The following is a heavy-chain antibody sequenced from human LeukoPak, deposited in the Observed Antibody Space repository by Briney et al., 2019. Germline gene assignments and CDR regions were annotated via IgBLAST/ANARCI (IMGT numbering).Heavy chain of an antibody. Sequence: PGGSLRLSCAASGFTFSNSGMSWVRQAPGKGLEWVSAISTDAGETHYADSVKGRFTISRDNSKNTLYLQMNSLRAEDTAVYYCARDPYDFWSGNGQFDYWGQGTLVTVSS. J-gene: IGHJ4*02. CDR2: ISTDAGET. CDR1: GFTFSNSG. CDR3: ARDPYDFWSGNGQFDY. D-gene: IGHD3-3*01. V-gene: IGHV3-23*01.